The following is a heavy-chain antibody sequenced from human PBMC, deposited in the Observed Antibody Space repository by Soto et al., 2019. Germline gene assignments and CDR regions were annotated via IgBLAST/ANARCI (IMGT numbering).Heavy chain of an antibody. CDR3: AKDRRAGGNSAFYFDF. V-gene: IGHV3-23*01. CDR2: ISATGGGT. CDR1: GFKFSNYA. J-gene: IGHJ4*02. D-gene: IGHD3-16*01. Sequence: LRLSCAASGFKFSNYAMSWVRQAPGKGLEWVSLISATGGGTYYADSVMGRFTISRDNSHNTLYLQVHSLTAEDTAVYYCAKDRRAGGNSAFYFDFWGQGAQVTVSS.